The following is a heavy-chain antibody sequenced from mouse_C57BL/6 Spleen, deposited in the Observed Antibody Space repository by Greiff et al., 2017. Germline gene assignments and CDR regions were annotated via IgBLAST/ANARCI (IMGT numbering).Heavy chain of an antibody. CDR1: GYTFTSYW. D-gene: IGHD2-3*01. CDR3: ARDGYFDY. V-gene: IGHV1-52*01. CDR2: IDPSDSET. Sequence: QVQLQQPGAELVRPGSSVKLSCTASGYTFTSYWMHWVKQRPIQGLEWIGNIDPSDSETHYNQQFKDKATLTVDKSSSTAYMQLSSLTSEDSAVYYSARDGYFDYGGQGTTLTVSS. J-gene: IGHJ2*01.